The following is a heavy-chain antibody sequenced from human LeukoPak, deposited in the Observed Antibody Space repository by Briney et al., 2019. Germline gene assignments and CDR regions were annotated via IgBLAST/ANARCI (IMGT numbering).Heavy chain of an antibody. D-gene: IGHD2-15*01. CDR3: ARDQSRYCSGGSCSSLHY. Sequence: ASVKVSCKTSGYTFTGYYMHWVRQAPGQGLEWMGWISAYNGNTNYAQKLQGRVTMTTDTSTSTAYMELRSLRSDDTAVYYCARDQSRYCSGGSCSSLHYWGQGTLVTVSS. CDR1: GYTFTGYY. J-gene: IGHJ4*02. V-gene: IGHV1-18*04. CDR2: ISAYNGNT.